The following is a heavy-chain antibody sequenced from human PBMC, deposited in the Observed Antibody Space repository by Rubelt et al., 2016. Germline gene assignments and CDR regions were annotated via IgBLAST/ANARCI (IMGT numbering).Heavy chain of an antibody. CDR3: ARGLYKGWRNYYYMDV. J-gene: IGHJ6*03. D-gene: IGHD3-16*02. CDR1: GGSISSSSYY. Sequence: QLQLQESGPGLVKPSETLSLTCTVSGGSISSSSYYWGWIRQPPGKGLEWIGSIYYSGSTYYNPSLKSRVPISVDTSKNQFSLKLSSVTAADTAVYYCARGLYKGWRNYYYMDVWGKGTTVTVSS. V-gene: IGHV4-39*07. CDR2: IYYSGST.